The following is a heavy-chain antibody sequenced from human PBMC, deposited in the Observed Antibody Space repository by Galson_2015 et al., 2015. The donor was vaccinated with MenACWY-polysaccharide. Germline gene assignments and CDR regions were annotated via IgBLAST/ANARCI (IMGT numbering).Heavy chain of an antibody. CDR1: GGSISSGSYY. CDR2: IYTSGST. D-gene: IGHD3-10*01. CDR3: ARGGREGDFDI. V-gene: IGHV4-61*02. J-gene: IGHJ3*02. Sequence: TLSLTCTVSGGSISSGSYYWSWIRQPAGKGLEWIGRIYTSGSTNYNPSLKSRVTISVDTSKNQFSLKLSSVTAADTAVYYCARGGREGDFDIWGQGTMVTVSS.